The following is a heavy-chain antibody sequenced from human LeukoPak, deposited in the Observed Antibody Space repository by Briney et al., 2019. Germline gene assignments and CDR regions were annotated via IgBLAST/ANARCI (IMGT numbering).Heavy chain of an antibody. J-gene: IGHJ5*02. D-gene: IGHD6-13*01. Sequence: SETLSLTCTVSGGSISSGGYYWTWIRQRPGKGLEYIGYIYYNGNTDYNPSLKSRVTISGDTSNNQFSLKLSSVTAADTAVYYCARSLLQWSTAAPFDPWGQGSLVTVSS. CDR1: GGSISSGGYY. V-gene: IGHV4-31*03. CDR2: IYYNGNT. CDR3: ARSLLQWSTAAPFDP.